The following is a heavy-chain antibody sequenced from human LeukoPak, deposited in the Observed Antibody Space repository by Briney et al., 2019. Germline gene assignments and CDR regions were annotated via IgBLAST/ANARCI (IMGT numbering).Heavy chain of an antibody. CDR3: ARYMSSMRDAFDI. Sequence: ASVKVSCKASGYTFTTYGFSWVRQAPGQGLEWMGWISAYNGNTNYAQKLQGRLTLTTDTSTSTANMELRSLRSDDTAVYYCARYMSSMRDAFDIWGQGTMVTVSS. CDR1: GYTFTTYG. CDR2: ISAYNGNT. J-gene: IGHJ3*02. V-gene: IGHV1-18*01. D-gene: IGHD2/OR15-2a*01.